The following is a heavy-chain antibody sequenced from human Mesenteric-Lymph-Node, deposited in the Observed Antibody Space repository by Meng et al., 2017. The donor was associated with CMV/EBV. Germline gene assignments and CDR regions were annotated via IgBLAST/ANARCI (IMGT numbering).Heavy chain of an antibody. CDR1: GNTFTGYY. D-gene: IGHD4/OR15-4a*01. Sequence: ASVKVSCKASGNTFTGYYIYWVRQAPGQGLEWMGWINPNGGGTNYAQKFQGRVTMTRDTSISTTYMELRGLRSDDTAVYYCARDRLWAALGLGMDVWGQGTTVTVSS. J-gene: IGHJ6*02. CDR2: INPNGGGT. V-gene: IGHV1-2*02. CDR3: ARDRLWAALGLGMDV.